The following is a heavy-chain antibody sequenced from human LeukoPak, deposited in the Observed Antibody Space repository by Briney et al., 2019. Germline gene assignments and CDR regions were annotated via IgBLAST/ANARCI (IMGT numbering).Heavy chain of an antibody. J-gene: IGHJ4*02. CDR2: ISSSSSYI. D-gene: IGHD5-24*01. Sequence: GGSLRLSCAASGFTFSSYSMNWVRQAPGKGLEWVSSISSSSSYIYYADSVKGRFTISRDNAKNSLYLQMNSLRAEDTAVYYCARGRRDGQRFDYWGQGTLVTVSS. CDR1: GFTFSSYS. V-gene: IGHV3-21*01. CDR3: ARGRRDGQRFDY.